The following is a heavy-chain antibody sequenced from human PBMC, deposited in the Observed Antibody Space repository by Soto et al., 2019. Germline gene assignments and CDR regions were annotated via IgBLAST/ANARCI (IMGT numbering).Heavy chain of an antibody. J-gene: IGHJ5*02. CDR1: GGSFSGYY. D-gene: IGHD3-3*01. Sequence: SETLSLTCAVYGGSFSGYYWSWVRQPQGKGLEWIGEINHMGSTHYNPSLKSRVTISVDPSKTQFSLKLRSVTAADTAVYYCARCGTIRFLEWLPNHGSFDPWGQGTLVTSPQ. CDR3: ARCGTIRFLEWLPNHGSFDP. V-gene: IGHV4-34*01. CDR2: INHMGST.